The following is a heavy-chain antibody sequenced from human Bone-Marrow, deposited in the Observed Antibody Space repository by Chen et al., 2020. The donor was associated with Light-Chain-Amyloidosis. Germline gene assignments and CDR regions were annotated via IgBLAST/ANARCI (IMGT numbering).Heavy chain of an antibody. Sequence: QVNLVESGGGVVQPGGSLRLSCAASGFAFSSYGMHWVRQAPGKGLEWVALIRYDGCNNFYSDSVKRRFAISRDNSKNTVYLQMNSLRGEDTAVYYCAKVCSGDWYYSYIDAWGKGTTVTVSS. CDR1: GFAFSSYG. D-gene: IGHD3-10*01. CDR2: IRYDGCNN. J-gene: IGHJ6*03. V-gene: IGHV3-30*02. CDR3: AKVCSGDWYYSYIDA.